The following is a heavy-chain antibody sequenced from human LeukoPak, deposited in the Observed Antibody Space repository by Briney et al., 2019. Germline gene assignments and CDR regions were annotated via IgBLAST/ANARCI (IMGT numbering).Heavy chain of an antibody. CDR1: GFTFSSYS. D-gene: IGHD3-10*01. J-gene: IGHJ3*02. CDR2: ISSSSSYI. V-gene: IGHV3-21*01. CDR3: ARGWLLWSYAFDI. Sequence: PGGSLRLSCAASGFTFSSYSMNWVRQAPGKGLEWVSSISSSSSYIYYADSVKGRFTISRDNAKNSLYLQMNSLRAEDTSVYYCARGWLLWSYAFDIWGQGTMVTVSS.